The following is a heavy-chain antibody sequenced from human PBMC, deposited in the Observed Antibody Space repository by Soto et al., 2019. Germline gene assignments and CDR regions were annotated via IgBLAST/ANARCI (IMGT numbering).Heavy chain of an antibody. D-gene: IGHD2-8*01. J-gene: IGHJ4*02. V-gene: IGHV1-18*04. Sequence: SGKVSCKASGYTFPSYGISCVRQAPGQGLEWMGWISACNGNTNYAQKLQGRVTMTTDTSTSTAYMELRSMRSDDTAVYYCARVMGVIGTWPDYWGQGTLVTVSS. CDR1: GYTFPSYG. CDR2: ISACNGNT. CDR3: ARVMGVIGTWPDY.